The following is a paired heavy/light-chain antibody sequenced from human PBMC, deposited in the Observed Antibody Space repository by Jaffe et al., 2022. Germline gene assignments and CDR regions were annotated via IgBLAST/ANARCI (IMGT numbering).Heavy chain of an antibody. CDR2: IRYDASST. CDR1: GFTLSRHW. Sequence: EVQVVESGGDLVQPGGSLTVSCAFSGFTLSRHWMSWVRQAPGKGLEWVANIRYDASSTDYVDSVKGRFTVSRDNSRNLLSLQMRSLRAGDTAVYYCARTAASGRGLDYWGQGILVTVSS. J-gene: IGHJ4*02. D-gene: IGHD6-13*01. V-gene: IGHV3-7*05. CDR3: ARTAASGRGLDY.
Light chain of an antibody. CDR3: QQAKSSPDT. V-gene: IGKV1-12*01. J-gene: IGKJ4*01. CDR2: SAS. Sequence: DIQMTQSPSFVSASVGDRVTITCRASQDISIYLAWYQQKTGQAPKLLIYSASNLQGGVPSRFSGSGSGTDFTLTINNLQPEDFATYYCQQAKSSPDTFGGGTKVEIK. CDR1: QDISIY.